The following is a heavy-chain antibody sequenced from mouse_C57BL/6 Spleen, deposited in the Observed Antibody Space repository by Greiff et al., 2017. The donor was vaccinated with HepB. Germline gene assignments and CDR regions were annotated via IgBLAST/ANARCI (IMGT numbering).Heavy chain of an antibody. CDR1: GYSITSGYD. Sequence: VQLKESGPGMVKPSQSLSLTCTVTGYSITSGYDWHWIRHFPGNKLEWMGYISYSGSTNYNPSLKSRISITHDTSKNHFFLKLNSVTTEDTATYYCARAPTGRWVDYWGQGTTLTVSS. V-gene: IGHV3-1*01. D-gene: IGHD4-1*01. J-gene: IGHJ2*01. CDR3: ARAPTGRWVDY. CDR2: ISYSGST.